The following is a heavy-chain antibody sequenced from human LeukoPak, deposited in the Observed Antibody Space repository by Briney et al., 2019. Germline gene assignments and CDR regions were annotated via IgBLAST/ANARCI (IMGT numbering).Heavy chain of an antibody. V-gene: IGHV4-39*07. J-gene: IGHJ4*02. CDR2: IYYSGST. D-gene: IGHD4-23*01. CDR1: GGSISSSSYY. CDR3: AKDDHGCNSGEGYYFDY. Sequence: SETLSLTCTVSGGSISSSSYYWGWIRQPPGKGLEWIGSIYYSGSTYYNPSLKSRVTISVDTSKNQFSLKLSSVTAADTAVYYCAKDDHGCNSGEGYYFDYWGQGTLVTVSS.